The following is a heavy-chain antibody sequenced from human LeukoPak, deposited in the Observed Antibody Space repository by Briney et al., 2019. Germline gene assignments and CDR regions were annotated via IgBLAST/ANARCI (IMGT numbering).Heavy chain of an antibody. J-gene: IGHJ4*02. D-gene: IGHD3-10*01. Sequence: GGSLRLSCAASGFTFDDYAMHWVRQAPGKGLEWVSGISWNSGSIGYADSVKGRFTISRDNSKNTLYLQMNSLRAEDTAVYYCAKDLEPYYYGSGSYCPDYWGQGTLVTVSS. CDR1: GFTFDDYA. V-gene: IGHV3-9*01. CDR3: AKDLEPYYYGSGSYCPDY. CDR2: ISWNSGSI.